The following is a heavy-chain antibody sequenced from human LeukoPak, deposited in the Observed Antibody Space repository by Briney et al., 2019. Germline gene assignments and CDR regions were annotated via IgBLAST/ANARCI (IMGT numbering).Heavy chain of an antibody. CDR2: INPNNGDT. CDR1: GYTFTGYY. Sequence: ASVKVSCKASGYTFTGYYIHWFRQAPGQGLEWMGWINPNNGDTKYAQKFQGRVTMTRDTSISTAYMELNMLRSDDTAVYYCARASDGSYPYHHFDYWGQGTLVTVSS. V-gene: IGHV1-2*02. CDR3: ARASDGSYPYHHFDY. D-gene: IGHD1-26*01. J-gene: IGHJ4*02.